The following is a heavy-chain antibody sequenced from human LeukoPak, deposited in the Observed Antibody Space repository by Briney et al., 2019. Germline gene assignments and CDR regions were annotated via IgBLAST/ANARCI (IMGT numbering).Heavy chain of an antibody. V-gene: IGHV3-30*02. CDR3: AKGKLDY. Sequence: PGRSLRLSCAASGFIFSIYGMHWVRQAPGKGLEWVAFIRYDGSNKYYADSVKGRFTISRDNSKNTLYLQMNSLRAEDTAVYYCAKGKLDYWGQGTLVTVSS. CDR1: GFIFSIYG. J-gene: IGHJ4*02. CDR2: IRYDGSNK.